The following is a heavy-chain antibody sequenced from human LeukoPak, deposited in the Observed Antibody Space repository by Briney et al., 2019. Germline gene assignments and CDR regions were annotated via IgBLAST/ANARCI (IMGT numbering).Heavy chain of an antibody. CDR1: GFTFSRYW. CDR2: LYSSGIT. J-gene: IGHJ4*02. CDR3: ARDSSSFPNYFDF. Sequence: GGSLRLSCAASGFTFSRYWMSWVRQAPGQGLEWVSLLYSSGITFYAESVQGRFTISRDNSKNTLYLQMNSLRAEDTAIYYCARDSSSFPNYFDFWGQGTLVTVSS. D-gene: IGHD3-3*02. V-gene: IGHV3-53*01.